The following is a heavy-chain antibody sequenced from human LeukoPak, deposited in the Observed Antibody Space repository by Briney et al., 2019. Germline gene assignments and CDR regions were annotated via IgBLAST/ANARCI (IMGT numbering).Heavy chain of an antibody. CDR2: IYYSGST. Sequence: SETLSLTCTVSGGSISSGGYYWSWIRQHPGKGLEWIGYIYYSGSTYYNPSLKSRVTISVDTSKNQFSLKLSSVTAADTAVYYCARDTYYYDSSGYYGFDYWGQGTLVTVSS. D-gene: IGHD3-22*01. CDR3: ARDTYYYDSSGYYGFDY. V-gene: IGHV4-31*03. CDR1: GGSISSGGYY. J-gene: IGHJ4*02.